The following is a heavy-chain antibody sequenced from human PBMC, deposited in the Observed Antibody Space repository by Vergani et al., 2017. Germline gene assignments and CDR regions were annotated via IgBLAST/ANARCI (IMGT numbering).Heavy chain of an antibody. V-gene: IGHV1-69*12. CDR1: GGTFSSYA. J-gene: IGHJ3*02. D-gene: IGHD1-26*01. CDR3: ARDAPLALGATAVWAFDI. Sequence: QVQLVQSGAEVKKPGSSVKVSCKASGGTFSSYAISWVRQDPGQGLEWMGGIIPIFGTANYAQKFQGRVTITADESTSTAYMELSSLRSEDTAVYYCARDAPLALGATAVWAFDIWGQGTMVTVSS. CDR2: IIPIFGTA.